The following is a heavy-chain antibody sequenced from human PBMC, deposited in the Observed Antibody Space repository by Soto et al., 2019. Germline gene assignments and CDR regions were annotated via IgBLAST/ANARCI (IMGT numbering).Heavy chain of an antibody. CDR2: IDDTGISGYTPST. J-gene: IGHJ6*02. V-gene: IGHV4-59*01. CDR3: ARGEDAFFYYGLDV. CDR1: GGSITSSY. Sequence: SETLSLTCTVSGGSITSSYWSWIRRPPGKGLEWIAYIDDTGISGYTPSTSYNPSLKSRVTMSVDTSKGQFSLKLTSVTAADTAVYYCARGEDAFFYYGLDVWGQGITVTVSS.